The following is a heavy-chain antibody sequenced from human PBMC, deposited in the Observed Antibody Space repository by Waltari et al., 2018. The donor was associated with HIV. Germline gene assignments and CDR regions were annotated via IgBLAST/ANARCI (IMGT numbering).Heavy chain of an antibody. CDR3: CRGAYQWCDP. J-gene: IGHJ5*02. CDR2: IDWSGSST. D-gene: IGHD2-2*01. Sequence: EVQLVASGGGVVRPGGSLRLSSAASGSTFDDYGMTWVRQAPGKGLEWVAGIDWSGSSTSYADSVNGRFTISRDNARNSLYLQMNSLRAEDTALYHCCRGAYQWCDPWGQGTLVTVSS. V-gene: IGHV3-20*01. CDR1: GSTFDDYG.